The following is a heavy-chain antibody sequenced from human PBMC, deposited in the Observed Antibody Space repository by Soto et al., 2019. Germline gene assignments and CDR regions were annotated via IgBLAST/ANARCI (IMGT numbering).Heavy chain of an antibody. D-gene: IGHD2-2*01. Sequence: SVKVSCKASGGTFSSYAISWVRQAPGQGLEWMGGIIPIFGTANYAQKFQGRVTITADESTSTAYMELSSLRSEDTAVYYCARGLPEDIVVVPASPASYNWFDPWGQGTLVTAPQ. V-gene: IGHV1-69*13. CDR1: GGTFSSYA. J-gene: IGHJ5*02. CDR2: IIPIFGTA. CDR3: ARGLPEDIVVVPASPASYNWFDP.